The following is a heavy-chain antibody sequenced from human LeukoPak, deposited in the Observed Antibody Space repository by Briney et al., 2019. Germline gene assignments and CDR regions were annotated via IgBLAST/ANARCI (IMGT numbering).Heavy chain of an antibody. CDR3: ARRNILGSTKARLDL. V-gene: IGHV5-51*01. D-gene: IGHD1-26*01. Sequence: GEPLKISCKGSGNSFSNYFSAWVRQMPGKGLEWMGIIYPGDSDTRYSPSFQSQVTISADKSISTVYLQWASLEASDTAMYYCARRNILGSTKARLDLWGQGTLVTVSS. CDR2: IYPGDSDT. CDR1: GNSFSNYF. J-gene: IGHJ5*02.